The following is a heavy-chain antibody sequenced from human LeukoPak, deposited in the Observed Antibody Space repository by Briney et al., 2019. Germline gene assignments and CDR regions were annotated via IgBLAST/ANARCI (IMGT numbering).Heavy chain of an antibody. V-gene: IGHV3-9*01. Sequence: GRSLRLSCAASGFTFDDYAMHWVRQAPGKGLEWVSGISWNSGSIGYADSVKGRFTISRDNAKNSLYLQMNSLRAEDTALYYCAKDIGAGGKGHFDYWAREPWSPSPQ. CDR1: GFTFDDYA. J-gene: IGHJ4*02. D-gene: IGHD3-16*01. CDR3: AKDIGAGGKGHFDY. CDR2: ISWNSGSI.